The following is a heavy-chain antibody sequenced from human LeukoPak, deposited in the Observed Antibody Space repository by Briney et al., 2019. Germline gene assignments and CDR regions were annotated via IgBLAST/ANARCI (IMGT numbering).Heavy chain of an antibody. V-gene: IGHV1-46*01. J-gene: IGHJ4*02. CDR1: GYTFTTYY. D-gene: IGHD3-22*01. CDR3: ARGGYFDRSAYLNY. CDR2: ISPSGGST. Sequence: ASVTVSFKASGYTFTTYYIHWVRQAPGQGLEWMGIISPSGGSTSYAQKFRGKVTLTRDTSTTTVYMELSSLRSEDTAVYYCARGGYFDRSAYLNYWGQGTLVTVSS.